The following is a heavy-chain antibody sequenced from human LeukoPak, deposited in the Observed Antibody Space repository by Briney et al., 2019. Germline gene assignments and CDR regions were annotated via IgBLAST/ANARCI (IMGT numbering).Heavy chain of an antibody. CDR1: GGTFSSYS. J-gene: IGHJ4*02. Sequence: SVKVSRKASGGTFSSYSFRWVRQAPGQGLEWMGGIIPIFGTANYAQKFQGRVTITADESTSTAYMELSSLRSEDTAVYYCARDLNYYGSGSFDYWGQGTLVTVSS. V-gene: IGHV1-69*01. D-gene: IGHD3-10*01. CDR2: IIPIFGTA. CDR3: ARDLNYYGSGSFDY.